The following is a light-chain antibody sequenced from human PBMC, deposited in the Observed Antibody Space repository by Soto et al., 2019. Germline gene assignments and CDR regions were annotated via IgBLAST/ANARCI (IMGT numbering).Light chain of an antibody. CDR1: QSVSSSY. CDR3: QQYGSSPPCT. V-gene: IGKV3-20*01. J-gene: IGKJ3*01. CDR2: GAS. Sequence: EIVLTQSPGTLSLSPGERATLSCRASQSVSSSYLAWYQQKPGQAPRLLIYGASSRATSIPDRFSGSGSGTDFTLTISRLEPEDFAVYYCQQYGSSPPCTFGPGTKVDIK.